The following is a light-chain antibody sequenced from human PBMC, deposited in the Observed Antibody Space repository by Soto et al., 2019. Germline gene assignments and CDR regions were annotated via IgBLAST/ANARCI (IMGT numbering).Light chain of an antibody. V-gene: IGLV2-8*01. CDR2: EVS. CDR3: SSYAGSNNLRV. Sequence: HCALTQPSSAFRSPVQSVTFSLPGTNSEFGGYNYVPWYQQHPGKAPKLMIYEVSKRPSGVPDRFSGSKSGNTASLTVSGLQAEDEADYYCSSYAGSNNLRVFGTGTKVTVL. CDR1: NSEFGGYNY. J-gene: IGLJ1*01.